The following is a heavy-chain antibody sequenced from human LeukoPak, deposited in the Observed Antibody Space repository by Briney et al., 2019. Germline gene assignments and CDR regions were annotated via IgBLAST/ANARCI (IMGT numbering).Heavy chain of an antibody. CDR2: INWNGVSK. CDR3: TRDLMDYDVSTGLHHYYMDV. CDR1: GFTFDNYA. J-gene: IGHJ6*02. D-gene: IGHD3-9*01. V-gene: IGHV3-20*04. Sequence: GGSLRLSCAASGFTFDNYAMHWVRQAPGKGLEWVSGINWNGVSKGYTDSVKGRFTISRDNAKNSLYLQMNTLRVEDTAVYYCTRDLMDYDVSTGLHHYYMDVWGQGTTVTVSS.